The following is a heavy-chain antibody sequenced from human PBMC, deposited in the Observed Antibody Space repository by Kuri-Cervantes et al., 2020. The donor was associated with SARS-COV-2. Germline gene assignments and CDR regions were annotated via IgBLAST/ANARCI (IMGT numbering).Heavy chain of an antibody. V-gene: IGHV3-13*01. CDR3: ARDLGGPMFGGMDV. CDR2: IGTAGET. CDR1: GFTFSSYD. Sequence: GESLMISCAAAGFTFSSYDMHWVRQATATGREWLSAIGTAGETYFPGSVKGRFTISRENAKNSLYLQMNSLSAGDTAVYYCARDLGGPMFGGMDVWGQGTTVTVSS. J-gene: IGHJ6*02. D-gene: IGHD3-16*01.